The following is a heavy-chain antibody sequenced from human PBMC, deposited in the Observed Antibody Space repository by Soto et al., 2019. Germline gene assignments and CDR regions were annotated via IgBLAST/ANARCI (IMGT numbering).Heavy chain of an antibody. J-gene: IGHJ4*02. CDR1: RYSFTKYH. CDR2: INPGSGVT. D-gene: IGHD1-1*01. V-gene: IGHV1-2*02. Sequence: GAAVKVSFMASRYSFTKYHMHWVSQAPGQGLEWMGWINPGSGVTNQAQKFQGRVTMTRDTSITTTYMELNSLTSDDTAVYYCARVAGHKNACFDTWGQGALVTVSS. CDR3: ARVAGHKNACFDT.